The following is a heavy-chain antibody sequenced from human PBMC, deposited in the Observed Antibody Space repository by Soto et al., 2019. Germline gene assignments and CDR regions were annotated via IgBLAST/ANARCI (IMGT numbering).Heavy chain of an antibody. V-gene: IGHV4-30-2*01. CDR1: GGSISSGGYS. D-gene: IGHD3-16*01. J-gene: IGHJ4*02. Sequence: QLQLQESGSGLVKPSQTLSLTCAVSGGSISSGGYSWSWIRQPPGKGLEWIGDIYYSGSTYYNPSCKSRFTLSVDRSKHQFSLNLSSVTAADTAVYYCAGGGGYTFDYWGQGTLVTVSS. CDR2: IYYSGST. CDR3: AGGGGYTFDY.